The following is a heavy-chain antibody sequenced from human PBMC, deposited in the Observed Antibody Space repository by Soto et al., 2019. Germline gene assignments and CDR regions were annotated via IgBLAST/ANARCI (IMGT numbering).Heavy chain of an antibody. D-gene: IGHD2-15*01. Sequence: GGSLRLSCAASGFTFSDYYMSWIRQAPGKGLEWVSYISSSGSTIYYADSVKGRFTISRDNAKNSLYLQMNSLRAEDTAVYYCARDYGVVVVAAKAFDIWGQGTMVTVSS. V-gene: IGHV3-11*01. CDR3: ARDYGVVVVAAKAFDI. J-gene: IGHJ3*02. CDR2: ISSSGSTI. CDR1: GFTFSDYY.